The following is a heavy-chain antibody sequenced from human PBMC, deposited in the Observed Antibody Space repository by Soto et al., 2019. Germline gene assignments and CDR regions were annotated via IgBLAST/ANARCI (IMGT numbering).Heavy chain of an antibody. D-gene: IGHD2-21*02. CDR2: IKSKTDGGTT. J-gene: IGHJ6*02. Sequence: EVQLVESGGGLVKPGGSLRLSCAASGFTLSNAWMSWVRQAPGKGLEWVGRIKSKTDGGTTDYAAPVKGRFTISRDDSKNTLYLQMNSLKTEDTAVYYCTTDPTSVTGRYYYYGMDVWGQGTTVTVSS. CDR3: TTDPTSVTGRYYYYGMDV. CDR1: GFTLSNAW. V-gene: IGHV3-15*01.